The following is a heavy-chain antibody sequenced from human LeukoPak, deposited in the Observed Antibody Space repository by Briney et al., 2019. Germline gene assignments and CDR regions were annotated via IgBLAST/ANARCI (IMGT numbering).Heavy chain of an antibody. Sequence: SETLSLTCTVSGGSISSGSYYWSWIRQPAGKGLEWIGRIYTSGSTNYNPSLKSRVTISVDTSKNQFSLKLSSVTAADTAVYYCAREALGYSGYVRMDVWGQGTMVTVSS. CDR3: AREALGYSGYVRMDV. CDR1: GGSISSGSYY. CDR2: IYTSGST. V-gene: IGHV4-61*02. J-gene: IGHJ3*01. D-gene: IGHD5-12*01.